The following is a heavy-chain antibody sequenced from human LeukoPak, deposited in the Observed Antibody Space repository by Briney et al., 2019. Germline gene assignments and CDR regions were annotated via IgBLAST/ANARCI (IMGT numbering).Heavy chain of an antibody. CDR1: GFTFSSYG. J-gene: IGHJ4*02. Sequence: TGGSLRLSCAASGFTFSSYGMHWVRQAPGKGLEWVAFIRYDGSNKYYADSVKGRFTISRDNSKNTPYLQMNSLRAEDTAVYYCAKERVVVVPAAILLDYWGQGTLVTVPS. CDR3: AKERVVVVPAAILLDY. CDR2: IRYDGSNK. V-gene: IGHV3-30*02. D-gene: IGHD2-2*01.